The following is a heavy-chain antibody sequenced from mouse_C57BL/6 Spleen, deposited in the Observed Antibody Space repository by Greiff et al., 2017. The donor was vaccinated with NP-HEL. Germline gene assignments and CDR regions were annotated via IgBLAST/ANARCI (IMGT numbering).Heavy chain of an antibody. CDR1: GYTFTDYY. V-gene: IGHV1-19*01. D-gene: IGHD2-1*01. J-gene: IGHJ2*01. CDR2: INPYNGGT. Sequence: EVQLQQSGPVLVKPGASVKMSCKASGYTFTDYYMNWVKQSHGKSLEWIGVINPYNGGTSYNQKFKGKATLTVDKSSSTAYMELNSLTSEDSAVYYCAILEDGNTEDYWGQGTTLTVSS. CDR3: AILEDGNTEDY.